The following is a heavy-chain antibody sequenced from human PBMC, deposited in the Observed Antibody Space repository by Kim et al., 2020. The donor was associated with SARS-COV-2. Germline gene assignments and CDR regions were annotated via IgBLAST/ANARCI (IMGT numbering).Heavy chain of an antibody. CDR1: GFTFSSYA. Sequence: GGSLRLSCAASGFTFSSYAMSWVRQAPGKGLEWVSSIGDRGHSTYYADSVKGRFTISRDNSKNTLYLQMNSLSADDTAVYYCAKVIYGSVSYGATIDYWGQGTLVTVSS. CDR3: AKVIYGSVSYGATIDY. V-gene: IGHV3-23*01. CDR2: IGDRGHST. D-gene: IGHD3-10*01. J-gene: IGHJ4*02.